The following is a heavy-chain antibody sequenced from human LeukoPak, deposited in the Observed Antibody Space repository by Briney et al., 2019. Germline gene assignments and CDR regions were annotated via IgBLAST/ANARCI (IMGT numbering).Heavy chain of an antibody. CDR2: TFHSGTT. V-gene: IGHV4-59*01. D-gene: IGHD6-19*01. Sequence: SETLSLTCTVSGASMSPYYWSWIRQPPGKGLEWVGYTFHSGTTNYNPSLKSRVTISVDTSKNQFSLKLSSVTAADTAVYYCARSVAGLYYYYYMDVWGKGTTVTVSS. CDR1: GASMSPYY. CDR3: ARSVAGLYYYYYMDV. J-gene: IGHJ6*03.